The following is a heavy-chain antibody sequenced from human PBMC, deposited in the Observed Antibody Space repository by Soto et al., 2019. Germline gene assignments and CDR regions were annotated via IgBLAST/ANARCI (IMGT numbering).Heavy chain of an antibody. CDR3: ARGVAIGFSNYYYYGMDV. Sequence: QVQLQQWGAGLLKPSETLSLTCAVYGGSFSGYYWSWIRQPPGKGLEWIGEINHSGSTNYNPSLNSRVTISVDTSKNQFSLKLSSVTAADTAVYYCARGVAIGFSNYYYYGMDVWGQGTTVTVSS. V-gene: IGHV4-34*01. CDR1: GGSFSGYY. CDR2: INHSGST. D-gene: IGHD3-3*01. J-gene: IGHJ6*02.